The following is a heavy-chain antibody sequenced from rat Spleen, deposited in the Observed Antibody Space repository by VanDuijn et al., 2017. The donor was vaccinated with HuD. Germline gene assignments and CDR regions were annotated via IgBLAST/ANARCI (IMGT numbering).Heavy chain of an antibody. J-gene: IGHJ2*01. Sequence: EMQLVESGGGLVQSGRSLKLSCAASGFTFSHYGMAWVRQTPTRGLEWVASISYGDSSGHSGTYYRDSVKGRFTISRDNAKSTLYLQMSSLRSEDTATYYCSPLPGRNLAYWGQGVMVTVSS. CDR1: GFTFSHYG. D-gene: IGHD1-4*01. CDR2: ISYGDSSGHSGT. CDR3: SPLPGRNLAY. V-gene: IGHV5-22*01.